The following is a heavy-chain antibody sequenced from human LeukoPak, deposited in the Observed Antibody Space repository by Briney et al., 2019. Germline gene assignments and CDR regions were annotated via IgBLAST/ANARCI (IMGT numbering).Heavy chain of an antibody. Sequence: ASVHVSRKGSVYTYPHYYIHWVRQPPGQALEWMGLINPRGCSTSYAQKSQGSVTENRDTSTNTVYMELSSVSSEDTAVYYCARVTSSGCFDYWGPGTLVTVSS. J-gene: IGHJ4*02. V-gene: IGHV1-46*01. D-gene: IGHD6-19*01. CDR3: ARVTSSGCFDY. CDR2: INPRGCST. CDR1: VYTYPHYY.